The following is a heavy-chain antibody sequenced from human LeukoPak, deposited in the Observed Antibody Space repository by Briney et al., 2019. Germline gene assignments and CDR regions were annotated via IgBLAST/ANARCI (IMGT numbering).Heavy chain of an antibody. V-gene: IGHV4-59*01. CDR1: DGSINSYY. CDR2: IYYNGNT. J-gene: IGHJ6*02. CDR3: ARGRSNYYGMDV. Sequence: SETLSLTCSVSDGSINSYYSNWIRRPPGKGLEWIGYIYYNGNTNYSPSLKSRVTMSVDTSKNLFSLKVSSVTAADTAVYYCARGRSNYYGMDVWGQGTTVTVSS. D-gene: IGHD1-26*01.